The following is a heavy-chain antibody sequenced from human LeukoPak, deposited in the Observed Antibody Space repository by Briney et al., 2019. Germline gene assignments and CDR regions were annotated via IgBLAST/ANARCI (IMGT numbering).Heavy chain of an antibody. D-gene: IGHD3-16*01. V-gene: IGHV3-7*04. CDR2: IKPDGSEK. CDR1: GFTFSSDA. J-gene: IGHJ6*02. CDR3: ARFGVPYGVDV. Sequence: PGGSLRLSCAAFGFTFSSDAMSWVRQAPGKGLEWVANIKPDGSEKDYVDSLKGRFTISRDNAKNSLYLQVNSLRAEDTAVYYCARFGVPYGVDVWGQGTTVTVSS.